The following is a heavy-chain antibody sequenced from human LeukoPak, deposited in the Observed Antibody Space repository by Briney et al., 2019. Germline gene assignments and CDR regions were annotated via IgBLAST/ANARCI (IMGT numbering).Heavy chain of an antibody. Sequence: PGGSLRLSCAASGFTFHIFAMSWVRQAPGKGLEWLSAISGSGDNTYYADSVKGRFTISRDNSRDTLYLQLNTLRVEDTAVYYCARTVPAAILGAFDIWGQGTMVTVSS. CDR3: ARTVPAAILGAFDI. CDR2: ISGSGDNT. CDR1: GFTFHIFA. D-gene: IGHD2-2*01. V-gene: IGHV3-23*01. J-gene: IGHJ3*02.